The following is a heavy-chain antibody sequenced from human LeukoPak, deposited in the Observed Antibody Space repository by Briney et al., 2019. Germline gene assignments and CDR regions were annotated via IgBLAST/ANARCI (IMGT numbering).Heavy chain of an antibody. D-gene: IGHD1-26*01. CDR1: GFNFPDYY. CDR3: AKDWDK. V-gene: IGHV3-11*05. CDR2: ISGGSSDT. Sequence: GGSLRLSCAASGFNFPDYYMTWIRQAPGKGPEWLSYISGGSSDTSYADSVKGRFTISRDNTKSLLYLQMNSLRAEDTAVYYCAKDWDKWGQGTLVTVSS. J-gene: IGHJ4*02.